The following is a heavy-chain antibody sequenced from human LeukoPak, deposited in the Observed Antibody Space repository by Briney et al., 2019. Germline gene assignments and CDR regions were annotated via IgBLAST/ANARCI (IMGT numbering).Heavy chain of an antibody. CDR2: IYYSGST. V-gene: IGHV4-39*01. J-gene: IGHJ5*02. CDR1: GGSISSSSYC. CDR3: AKVILTPQTPYNWFDP. D-gene: IGHD3-10*01. Sequence: PSETLSLTCTVSGGSISSSSYCWGWIRQPPGKGLEWIGTIYYSGSTYYNPSLKSRVTISVDTSKNQFSLKLSSVTAADTAVYYCAKVILTPQTPYNWFDPWGQGTLVTVSS.